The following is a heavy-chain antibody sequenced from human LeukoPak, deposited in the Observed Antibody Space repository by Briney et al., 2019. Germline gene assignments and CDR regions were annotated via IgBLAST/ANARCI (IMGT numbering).Heavy chain of an antibody. J-gene: IGHJ4*02. Sequence: ASVKVSCKASGYTFTYYYMLWLRQAPGQGLEWMGMINPSSGSTSDAQKFQGIVTMTRGTSTSTVYMEMSSLRSEDTALYSCARESDTGKDFDHWGQGTLVTVSS. V-gene: IGHV1-46*01. CDR1: GYTFTYYY. D-gene: IGHD1-1*01. CDR2: INPSSGST. CDR3: ARESDTGKDFDH.